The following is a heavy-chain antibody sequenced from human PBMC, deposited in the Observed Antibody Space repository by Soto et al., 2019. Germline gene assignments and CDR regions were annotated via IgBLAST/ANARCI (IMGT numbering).Heavy chain of an antibody. D-gene: IGHD5-12*01. CDR2: FDVEEGRG. CDR3: ATTGSGSGYDPA. V-gene: IGHV1-69-2*01. J-gene: IGHJ5*02. Sequence: EVHLQQSGAEVKKPGATVKISCKVSGYTFTGYHMQWVRQAPGKGLESMALFDVEEGRGKSADKFRGRLNIAADTATDTVYLELSGLADDDSALYYGATTGSGSGYDPAWGQGTQVTVSS. CDR1: GYTFTGYH.